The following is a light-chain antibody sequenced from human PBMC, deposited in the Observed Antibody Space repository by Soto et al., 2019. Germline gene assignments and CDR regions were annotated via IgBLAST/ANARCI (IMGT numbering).Light chain of an antibody. J-gene: IGLJ2*01. CDR2: DNN. CDR3: GTWDSSLSAGVI. Sequence: QSVLTQPPSVSAAPGQQVTISCSGSSSNIGNNDVSWYQQLPGIAPKLLIYDNNKRPSGIPDRFSGSKSGTSATLGITGLQTGDEADYYCGTWDSSLSAGVIFGGGTKVTVL. V-gene: IGLV1-51*01. CDR1: SSNIGNND.